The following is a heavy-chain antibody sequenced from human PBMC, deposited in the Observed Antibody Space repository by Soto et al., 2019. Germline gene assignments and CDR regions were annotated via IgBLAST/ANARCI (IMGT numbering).Heavy chain of an antibody. CDR1: GFTFSSYA. CDR2: ISGSGGST. J-gene: IGHJ6*02. V-gene: IGHV3-23*01. D-gene: IGHD2-15*01. CDR3: AKGLRDIVVVVADYYGMDV. Sequence: PGGSLRLSCAASGFTFSSYAMSWVRQAPGKGLEWVSAISGSGGSTYYADSVKGRFTISRDNSKNTLYLQMNSLRAEDTAVYYCAKGLRDIVVVVADYYGMDVWGQGTTVTVSS.